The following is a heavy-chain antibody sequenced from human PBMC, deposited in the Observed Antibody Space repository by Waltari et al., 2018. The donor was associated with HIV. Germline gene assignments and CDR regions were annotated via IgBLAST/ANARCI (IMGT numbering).Heavy chain of an antibody. V-gene: IGHV3-48*01. CDR1: VSPFNIYS. Sequence: EVQLVESGGGFVQGGGSLRPSCEASVSPFNIYSMNWVRQAPGKGLEWVSYVRGSGTTTYYADSVKGRFTISRDNAKNSLFLQMNSLRVEDTAVYFCARDRYGDYLFDLWSRGTLVTVSS. CDR3: ARDRYGDYLFDL. CDR2: VRGSGTTT. J-gene: IGHJ2*01. D-gene: IGHD4-17*01.